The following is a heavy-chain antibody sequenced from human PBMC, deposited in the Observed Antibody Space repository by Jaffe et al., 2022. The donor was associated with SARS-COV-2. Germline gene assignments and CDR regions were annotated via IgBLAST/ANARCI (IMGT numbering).Heavy chain of an antibody. CDR1: GFTFSSYG. V-gene: IGHV3-33*01. CDR3: ARAFRGLGYYDFWSGYFPGGMDV. CDR2: IWYDGSNK. D-gene: IGHD3-3*01. J-gene: IGHJ6*02. Sequence: QVQLVESGGGVVQPGRSLRLSCAASGFTFSSYGMHWVRQAPGKGLEWVAVIWYDGSNKYYADSVKGRFTISRDNSKNTLYLQMNSLRAEDTAVYYCARAFRGLGYYDFWSGYFPGGMDVWGQGTTVTVSS.